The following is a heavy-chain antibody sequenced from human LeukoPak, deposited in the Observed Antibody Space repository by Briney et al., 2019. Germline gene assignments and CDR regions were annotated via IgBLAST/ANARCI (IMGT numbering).Heavy chain of an antibody. J-gene: IGHJ4*02. V-gene: IGHV4-39*01. CDR1: GGSISSSSHY. CDR3: ARPIVGATIGFDY. D-gene: IGHD1-26*01. Sequence: SETLSLTCTVSGGSISSSSHYWGWIRQPPGKGLEWIGSIYYSGSTYYNPSLKSRVTISAHTSKNQFSLRLSSVTAADTAVYYCARPIVGATIGFDYWGQGTLVTVSS. CDR2: IYYSGST.